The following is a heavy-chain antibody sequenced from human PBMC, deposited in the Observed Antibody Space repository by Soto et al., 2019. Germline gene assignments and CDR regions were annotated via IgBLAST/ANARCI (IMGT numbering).Heavy chain of an antibody. Sequence: SETLSLTCTVSGGSISSYYWSWIRQPPGKGLEWIGYIYYSGSTNYNPSLKSRVTISVDTSKNQFSLKLSSVTAADTAVYYCAREITMGYCSGGSCQTGYYYGMDVWGQGTTVT. J-gene: IGHJ6*02. D-gene: IGHD2-15*01. V-gene: IGHV4-59*01. CDR2: IYYSGST. CDR3: AREITMGYCSGGSCQTGYYYGMDV. CDR1: GGSISSYY.